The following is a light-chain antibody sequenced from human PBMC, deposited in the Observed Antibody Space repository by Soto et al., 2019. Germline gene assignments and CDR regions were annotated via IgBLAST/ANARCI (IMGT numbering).Light chain of an antibody. CDR2: EVT. CDR3: SSHTSGSTRV. CDR1: SSDVGGYDY. Sequence: QSALTQPASVSGSPGQSIAISCTGTSSDVGGYDYVSWYQQHPDKAPKLMIYEVTKRPSGVSNRFSGSKSSNTASLTISGLQPEDEADYYCSSHTSGSTRVFGSGTKLTVL. J-gene: IGLJ1*01. V-gene: IGLV2-14*01.